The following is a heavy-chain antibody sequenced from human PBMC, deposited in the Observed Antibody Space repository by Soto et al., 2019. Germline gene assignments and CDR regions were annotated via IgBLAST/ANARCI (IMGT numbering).Heavy chain of an antibody. CDR1: GGSISSSY. V-gene: IGHV4-59*01. CDR2: TSYSGST. D-gene: IGHD3-10*01. J-gene: IGHJ6*03. Sequence: SETLSLTCSVSGGSISSSYWGWIRQPPGKALEWIAYTSYSGSTNYNPSFESRVTISVDTSKNQFSLKLSSVTAADTALYYCARVSRRSGSSHYYYYMDVWGKGTTVTVSS. CDR3: ARVSRRSGSSHYYYYMDV.